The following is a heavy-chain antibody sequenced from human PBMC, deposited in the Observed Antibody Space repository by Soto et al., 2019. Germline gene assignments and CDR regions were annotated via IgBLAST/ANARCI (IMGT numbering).Heavy chain of an antibody. CDR2: IYYSGST. CDR1: GGSVSSGSYY. J-gene: IGHJ4*02. D-gene: IGHD3-22*01. Sequence: SETLSLTCTVSGGSVSSGSYYWSWIRQPPGKGLEWIGYIYYSGSTNYNPSLKSRVTISVDTSKNQFSLKLSSVTAADTAVYYCARDRAAYYYDSSGPTYFDYWGQGTLVTVSS. V-gene: IGHV4-61*01. CDR3: ARDRAAYYYDSSGPTYFDY.